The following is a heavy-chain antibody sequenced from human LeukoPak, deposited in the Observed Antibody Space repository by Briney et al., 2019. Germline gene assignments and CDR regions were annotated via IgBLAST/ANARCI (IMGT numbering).Heavy chain of an antibody. V-gene: IGHV4-34*01. D-gene: IGHD3-22*01. CDR1: GGSFSGYY. CDR2: INHSGST. Sequence: SETLSLTCAVYGGSFSGYYWSWIRQPPGKGLEWIGEINHSGSTNYNPSLKSRVNISVDTSKNQFSLKLSSVTAADTAVYYCASRATYYYDSSGYWGDYWGQGTLVTVSS. J-gene: IGHJ4*02. CDR3: ASRATYYYDSSGYWGDY.